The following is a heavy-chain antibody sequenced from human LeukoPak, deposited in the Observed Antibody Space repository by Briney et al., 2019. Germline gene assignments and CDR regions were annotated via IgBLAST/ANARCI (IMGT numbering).Heavy chain of an antibody. Sequence: RWASVKVSCKASGYTFTGYYMHWVRQAPGQGLEGMGWINPNSGGTNYAQKFQGRVTMTRDTSISTAYMELSRLRSDDTAVYYCARDQFRGYCSSTSCLGLAYYFDYWGQGTLVTVSS. D-gene: IGHD2-2*01. V-gene: IGHV1-2*02. CDR3: ARDQFRGYCSSTSCLGLAYYFDY. CDR1: GYTFTGYY. CDR2: INPNSGGT. J-gene: IGHJ4*02.